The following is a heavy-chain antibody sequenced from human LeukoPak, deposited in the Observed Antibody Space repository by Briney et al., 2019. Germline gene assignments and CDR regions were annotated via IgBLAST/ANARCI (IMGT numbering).Heavy chain of an antibody. V-gene: IGHV3-30*03. CDR1: GFTFSSYG. Sequence: GGSLRLSCATSGFTFSSYGMHWVREAPGKGLEWVAFISFDGNNNHYADSVKGRFTISRDNSKNTLYMQMNSLRAGDTAVYYCARDLSNYYFDYWGQGTLVTVSS. D-gene: IGHD4-11*01. CDR3: ARDLSNYYFDY. CDR2: ISFDGNNN. J-gene: IGHJ4*02.